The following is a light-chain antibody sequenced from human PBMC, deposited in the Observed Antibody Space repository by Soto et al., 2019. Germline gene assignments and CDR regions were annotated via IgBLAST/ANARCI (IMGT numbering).Light chain of an antibody. CDR1: QSISGW. CDR3: QQYNNYGSWT. CDR2: KAS. Sequence: DIRVTQSPSTLSASVGDRVTITCRASQSISGWLAWYQQKPGKAPNLLIYKASTLESGVPSRFSGSGSGTEFTLTISGLQPDDFATYYCQQYNNYGSWTFGQGTKVDIK. J-gene: IGKJ1*01. V-gene: IGKV1-5*03.